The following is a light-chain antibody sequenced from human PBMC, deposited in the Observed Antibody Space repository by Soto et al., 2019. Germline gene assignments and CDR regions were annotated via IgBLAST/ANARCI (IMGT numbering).Light chain of an antibody. Sequence: QSVLTQPASVSGSPGQSITISRTGTSSDVGTYNLVSWYQQHPGKAPKLMISEVSKRPSGVSNRFSGSKSGNTTSLTISGLQAEDEADYYCCSYVGSRTYVFGTGTKVTVL. CDR1: SSDVGTYNL. CDR2: EVS. J-gene: IGLJ1*01. CDR3: CSYVGSRTYV. V-gene: IGLV2-23*02.